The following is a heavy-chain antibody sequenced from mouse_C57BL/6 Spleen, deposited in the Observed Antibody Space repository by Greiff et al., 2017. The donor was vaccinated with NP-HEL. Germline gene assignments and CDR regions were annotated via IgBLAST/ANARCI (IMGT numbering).Heavy chain of an antibody. CDR2: IDPANGNT. CDR1: GFNIKNTY. D-gene: IGHD2-2*01. V-gene: IGHV14-3*01. J-gene: IGHJ1*03. CDR3: SRWGVTTVGEVYWYFDV. Sequence: EVQLQQSVAELVRPGASVKLSCTASGFNIKNTYMHWVKQRPEQGLEWIGRIDPANGNTKYAPKFQGKATITADTSSNTAYLQLSSLTSEDTAIYYWSRWGVTTVGEVYWYFDVWGTGTTVTVSS.